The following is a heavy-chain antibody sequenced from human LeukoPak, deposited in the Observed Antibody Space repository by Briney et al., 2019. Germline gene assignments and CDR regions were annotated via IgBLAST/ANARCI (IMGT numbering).Heavy chain of an antibody. CDR3: AKHLPGGSSYYYGN. CDR2: IKQDGSEK. J-gene: IGHJ4*02. V-gene: IGHV3-7*03. Sequence: PGGSLRLSCAASGFPFSNYWMNWVRQAPGKGLEWVANIKQDGSEKYYVDSVKGRFTISRDNAKNSLYLQMNSLRAEDTAVYYCAKHLPGGSSYYYGNWGQGTLVTVSS. D-gene: IGHD3-22*01. CDR1: GFPFSNYW.